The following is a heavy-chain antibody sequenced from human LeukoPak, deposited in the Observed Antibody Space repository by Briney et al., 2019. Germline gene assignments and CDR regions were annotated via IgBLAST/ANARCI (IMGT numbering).Heavy chain of an antibody. CDR3: VRDQGNTHSSSFGGLVDY. CDR1: GFTFSSYG. V-gene: IGHV3-30*03. J-gene: IGHJ4*02. D-gene: IGHD6-6*01. Sequence: GSLRLSCAASGFTFSSYGMHWVRQAPGKGLEWVAVISYDGSNKYYADSVKGRFTISRDNSKNTLYLQMNSLRAEDTAVYYCVRDQGNTHSSSFGGLVDYWGQGTLVTVSS. CDR2: ISYDGSNK.